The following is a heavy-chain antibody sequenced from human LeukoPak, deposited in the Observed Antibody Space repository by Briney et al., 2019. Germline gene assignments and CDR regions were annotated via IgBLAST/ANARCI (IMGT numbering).Heavy chain of an antibody. V-gene: IGHV1-69*04. CDR2: IIPILGIA. Sequence: ASVKVSCKASGGTFSSYAISWVRQAPGQGLEWMGRIIPILGIANYAQRFQGRVTITADKSTSTAYMELSSLRSEDTAVYYCARVPKLNFGGLMDVWGQGTTVTVSS. J-gene: IGHJ6*02. CDR1: GGTFSSYA. CDR3: ARVPKLNFGGLMDV. D-gene: IGHD3-10*01.